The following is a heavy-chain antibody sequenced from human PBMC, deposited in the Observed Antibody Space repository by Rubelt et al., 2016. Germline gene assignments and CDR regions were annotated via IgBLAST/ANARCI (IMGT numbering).Heavy chain of an antibody. D-gene: IGHD2-21*01. CDR3: ARHRADDPLAVFDY. CDR1: GGSLSGYF. CDR2: ISHNGRT. V-gene: IGHV4-34*01. J-gene: IGHJ4*02. Sequence: KPSETLSLTCGVYGGSLSGYFWNWIRQSPGTGLERIGEISHNGRTAYNPSLKSRATISIDTSKDQSSLKLTSVTTADTAVYFCARHRADDPLAVFDYWDRGTLVTVSS.